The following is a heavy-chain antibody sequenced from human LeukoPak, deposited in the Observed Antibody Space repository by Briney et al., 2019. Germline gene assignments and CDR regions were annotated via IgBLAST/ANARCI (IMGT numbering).Heavy chain of an antibody. V-gene: IGHV4-34*01. Sequence: SETLSLTCAVYGGSFSGYYWGWIRHPPGKGLGWIGEINHSGSTNYNPSLKSRVTISVDTSKNQFSLKLSSVTAADTAVYYCARAAYSGSYHSDYWGQGTLVTVSS. D-gene: IGHD1-26*01. CDR2: INHSGST. J-gene: IGHJ4*02. CDR3: ARAAYSGSYHSDY. CDR1: GGSFSGYY.